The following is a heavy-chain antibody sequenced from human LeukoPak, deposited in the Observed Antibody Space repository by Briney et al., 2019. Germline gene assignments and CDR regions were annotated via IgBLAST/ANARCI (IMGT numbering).Heavy chain of an antibody. V-gene: IGHV4-34*01. J-gene: IGHJ4*02. CDR1: GGSFSGYY. CDR3: ARARGLPDY. Sequence: SETQSLTCAVYGGSFSGYYWSWIRQPPGKGLEWIGEINHSGSTNYNPSLKSRVTISVDTSKNQFSLKLSSVTAADTAVYYCARARGLPDYWGQGTLVTVSS. D-gene: IGHD5-12*01. CDR2: INHSGST.